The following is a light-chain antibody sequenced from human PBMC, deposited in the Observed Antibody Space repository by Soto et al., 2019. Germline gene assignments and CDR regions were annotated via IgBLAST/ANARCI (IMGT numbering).Light chain of an antibody. CDR2: AAS. CDR1: QYISSH. CDR3: QQVNGYPHT. Sequence: DVQLTQSPTFLSASVGDRVTITCRASQYISSHLAWYQQIPGKGPKLLIYAASTLQSGVPSRFSGSGSGTVFTLAISSLQPEDFATYYCQQVNGYPHTFGQGTKLEIK. J-gene: IGKJ2*01. V-gene: IGKV1-9*01.